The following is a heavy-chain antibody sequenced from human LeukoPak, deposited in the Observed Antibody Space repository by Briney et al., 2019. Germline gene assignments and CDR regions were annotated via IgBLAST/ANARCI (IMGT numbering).Heavy chain of an antibody. CDR3: ARAIVGNPFYYYYMDV. D-gene: IGHD3-22*01. CDR2: IYHSGST. V-gene: IGHV4-38-2*02. CDR1: GYSISSGYY. J-gene: IGHJ6*03. Sequence: SETLSLTCTVSGYSISSGYYWGWIRPPPGKGLEWIGSIYHSGSTYYNPSLKSRVTISVDTSKNQFSLKLSSVTAADTAVYYCARAIVGNPFYYYYMDVWGKGTTVTVSS.